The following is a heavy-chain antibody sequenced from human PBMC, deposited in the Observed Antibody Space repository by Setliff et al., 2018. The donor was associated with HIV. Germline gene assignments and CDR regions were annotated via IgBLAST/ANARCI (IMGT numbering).Heavy chain of an antibody. CDR1: GGSISSYY. D-gene: IGHD4-17*01. CDR2: IYYSGST. V-gene: IGHV4-59*01. Sequence: SETLSLTCTVSGGSISSYYWSWIRQPPGKGLEWIGYIYYSGSTNYNPPLKSRVTISVDTSKNQFSLRLNSVTAADTAVYYCARAAAGNTGPFDLWGQGSPVTVSS. CDR3: ARAAAGNTGPFDL. J-gene: IGHJ4*02.